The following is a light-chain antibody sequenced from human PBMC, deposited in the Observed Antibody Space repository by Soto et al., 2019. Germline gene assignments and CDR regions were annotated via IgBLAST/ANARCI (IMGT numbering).Light chain of an antibody. CDR1: QSVSGSY. V-gene: IGKV3-20*01. Sequence: EIVLTQSPGTLYLSPGERATLSCRASQSVSGSYLAWYQQKPGQAPRLLIYGASSRATGIPDRFSGSGSGTDFTLTISRLDPEDFAVFYCQQYASSPTFGHGTKVDIK. CDR3: QQYASSPT. CDR2: GAS. J-gene: IGKJ1*01.